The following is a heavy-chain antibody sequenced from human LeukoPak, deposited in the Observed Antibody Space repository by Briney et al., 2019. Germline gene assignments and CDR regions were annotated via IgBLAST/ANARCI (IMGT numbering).Heavy chain of an antibody. CDR2: TYYRYTWYN. J-gene: IGHJ5*02. CDR1: GDIVSSNSVT. CDR3: ARRLTQYDCFDP. V-gene: IGHV6-1*01. D-gene: IGHD2-2*01. Sequence: SQTLSLTCAISGDIVSSNSVTWHWIRQSPSRGLEWLGRTYYRYTWYNDYAVSVRGRITVNPDTSKNQFSLHLNSVTPEDTAVYYCARRLTQYDCFDPWGQGILVTVSS.